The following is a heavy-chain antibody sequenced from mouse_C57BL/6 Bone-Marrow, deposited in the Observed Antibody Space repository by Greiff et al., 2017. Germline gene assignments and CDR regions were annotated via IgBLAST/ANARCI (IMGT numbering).Heavy chain of an antibody. V-gene: IGHV1-64*01. J-gene: IGHJ2*01. CDR3: ARLVYFYFDY. CDR1: GYTFTSYW. Sequence: VQLKQPGAELVKPGASVKLSCKASGYTFTSYWMHWVKQRPGQGLEWIGMIHPNSGSTNYNEKFKSKATLTVDKSSSTAYMQLSSLTSEDSAVYYCARLVYFYFDYWGQGTTLTVSS. D-gene: IGHD2-1*01. CDR2: IHPNSGST.